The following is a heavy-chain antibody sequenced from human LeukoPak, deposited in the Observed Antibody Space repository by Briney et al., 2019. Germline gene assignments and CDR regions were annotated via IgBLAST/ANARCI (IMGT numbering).Heavy chain of an antibody. D-gene: IGHD3-10*01. CDR2: IPSSGGS. CDR1: GASISNYN. Sequence: SETLSLTCAVSGASISNYNWSWIRQTPEKGLEWVGHIPSSGGSSYYPSLKSRLTPSIDTSRNPYSLKRPSVTAAHTAAYFCAKLGSYHDVWGPGALVTASS. V-gene: IGHV4-4*09. CDR3: AKLGSYHDV. J-gene: IGHJ4*02.